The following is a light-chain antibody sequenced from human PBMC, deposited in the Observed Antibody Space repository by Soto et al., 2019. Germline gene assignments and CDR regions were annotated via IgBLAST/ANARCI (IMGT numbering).Light chain of an antibody. CDR2: DAS. CDR3: QVRDVWPT. V-gene: IGKV3-11*01. Sequence: EIVLTQSPATLSLSPGERAALSCRASQSVSTSLAWYQHKPGQAPRVIIYDASRRAPGIPARFSGSGSGTDFTLTISSLETEDFAVYYCQVRDVWPTFGQGTKVDIK. J-gene: IGKJ1*01. CDR1: QSVSTS.